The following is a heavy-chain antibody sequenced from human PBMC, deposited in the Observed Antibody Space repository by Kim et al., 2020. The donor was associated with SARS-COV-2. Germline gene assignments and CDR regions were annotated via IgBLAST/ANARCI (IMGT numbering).Heavy chain of an antibody. CDR3: ARGRGSGSYLSRYFDY. J-gene: IGHJ4*02. Sequence: SLKSRVTISVDTSKNQFSLKLSSVTAADTAVYYCARGRGSGSYLSRYFDYWGQGTLVTVSS. D-gene: IGHD1-26*01. V-gene: IGHV4-34*01.